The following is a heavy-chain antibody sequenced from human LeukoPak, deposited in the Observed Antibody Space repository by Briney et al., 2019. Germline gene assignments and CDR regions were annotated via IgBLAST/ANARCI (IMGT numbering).Heavy chain of an antibody. V-gene: IGHV1-8*01. Sequence: ASVKVSCKASGYTFTGYDINWVRQATGQGLEWMGWMNPNSGNTGYAQKFQGRVTMTRNTSISTAYMELSSLRSEDTAVYYCARVPYDSSAELFDLWGRGTLVTVSS. CDR2: MNPNSGNT. J-gene: IGHJ2*01. CDR3: ARVPYDSSAELFDL. D-gene: IGHD3-22*01. CDR1: GYTFTGYD.